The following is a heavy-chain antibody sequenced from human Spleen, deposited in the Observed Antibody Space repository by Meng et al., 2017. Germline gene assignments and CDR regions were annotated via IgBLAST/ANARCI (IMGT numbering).Heavy chain of an antibody. J-gene: IGHJ4*02. CDR2: ISSST. CDR1: GFSFSSYS. D-gene: IGHD2-15*01. V-gene: IGHV3-21*01. Sequence: EVQLVESGGGLVKPGGSLRLSCAASGFSFSSYSMHWVRQSPGKGLEWVSSISSSTFYADSVKGRVSISRDNAKNSLYLQMNSLRAEDTAVYYCARGRVVVAGAPSDYWGQGTLVTVYS. CDR3: ARGRVVVAGAPSDY.